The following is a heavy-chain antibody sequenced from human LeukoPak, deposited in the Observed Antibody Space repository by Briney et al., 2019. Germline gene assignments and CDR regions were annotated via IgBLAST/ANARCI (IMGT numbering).Heavy chain of an antibody. Sequence: GGSLRLSCAASGFTFSSYAMSWVRQAPGKGLEWVSAISGSGGSTYYADSVKGRFTISRDNSKNTLYLQMNGLRAEDTAAYYCRSTSTVVRQNLDYWGQGTLVTVSS. CDR1: GFTFSSYA. J-gene: IGHJ4*02. CDR2: ISGSGGST. V-gene: IGHV3-23*01. CDR3: RSTSTVVRQNLDY. D-gene: IGHD4-23*01.